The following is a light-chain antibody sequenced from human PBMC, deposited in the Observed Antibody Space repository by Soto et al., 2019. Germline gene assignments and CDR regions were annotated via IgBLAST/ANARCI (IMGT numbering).Light chain of an antibody. CDR3: QQYSSHST. V-gene: IGKV1-5*03. CDR1: QSISVW. J-gene: IGKJ1*01. CDR2: KAS. Sequence: DNKMTQSPSTLSASVGDRVTITCRASQSISVWLAWYQQKAGKAPNLLIYKASRLESGVPSRFSGSGSGTEFSLTISSLQPDDFATYYCQQYSSHSTFGQGTKVDI.